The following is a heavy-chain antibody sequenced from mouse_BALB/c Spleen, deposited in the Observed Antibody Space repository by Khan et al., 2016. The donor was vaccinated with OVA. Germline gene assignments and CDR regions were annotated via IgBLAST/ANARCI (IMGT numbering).Heavy chain of an antibody. J-gene: IGHJ2*01. V-gene: IGHV2-3*01. CDR1: GFSLTSNG. Sequence: QVQLKQSGPGLVAPSQSLSITCTVSGFSLTSNGVSWVRQPPGKGLEWRGVIWGDGSINYHSVLKSGLSISKDNSKSQVFLKLNSLQTDDTATYYCAKLRVFYFDYWGQGTTLTVSS. CDR3: AKLRVFYFDY. CDR2: IWGDGSI.